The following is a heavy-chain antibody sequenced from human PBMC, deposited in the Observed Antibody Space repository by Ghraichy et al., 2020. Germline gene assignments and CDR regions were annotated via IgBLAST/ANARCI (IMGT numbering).Heavy chain of an antibody. Sequence: SETLSLTCTVSGGSISSSSYYWGWIRQPPGKGLEWIGSIYYSGSTYYNPSLKSRVTISVDTSKNQFSLKLSSVTAADTAVYYCARHLIFGVVKPLWYWGQGTLVTVSS. CDR2: IYYSGST. CDR1: GGSISSSSYY. J-gene: IGHJ4*02. CDR3: ARHLIFGVVKPLWY. D-gene: IGHD3-3*01. V-gene: IGHV4-39*01.